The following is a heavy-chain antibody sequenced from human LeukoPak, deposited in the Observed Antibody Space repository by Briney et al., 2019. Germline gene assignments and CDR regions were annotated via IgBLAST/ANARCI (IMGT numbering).Heavy chain of an antibody. D-gene: IGHD6-13*01. J-gene: IGHJ6*02. CDR3: ARDLHSSSWYLPYYYGMDV. CDR2: IWYDGSNK. CDR1: GFTFSSYG. V-gene: IGHV3-33*01. Sequence: GGSLRLSCAASGFTFSSYGMHWDRQAPGKGLEWVAVIWYDGSNKCYADSVKGRFTISRDNSKNTLYLQMNSLRAEDTAVYYCARDLHSSSWYLPYYYGMDVWGQGTTVTVSS.